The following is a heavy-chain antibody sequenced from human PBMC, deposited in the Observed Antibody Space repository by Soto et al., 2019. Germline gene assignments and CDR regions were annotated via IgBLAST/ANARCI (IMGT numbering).Heavy chain of an antibody. J-gene: IGHJ6*03. D-gene: IGHD6-13*01. CDR2: ISAYNGNT. CDR1: GYTFTSYG. V-gene: IGHV1-18*01. Sequence: QVQLVQSGAEVKKPGASVKVSCKASGYTFTSYGISWVRQAPGQGLEWMGWISAYNGNTNYAQKLQGRVTMTTDTSTSTAYMELRSLRSDDTAVYYCARVGGEYSSSWWDYYDYYMDVWGKGTTVTVSS. CDR3: ARVGGEYSSSWWDYYDYYMDV.